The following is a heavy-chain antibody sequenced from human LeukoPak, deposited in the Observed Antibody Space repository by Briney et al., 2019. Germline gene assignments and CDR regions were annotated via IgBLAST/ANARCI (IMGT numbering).Heavy chain of an antibody. V-gene: IGHV5-51*01. CDR3: ARRDLGAMGADFDY. CDR1: GYSFTSYW. CDR2: IYPGDSDT. J-gene: IGHJ4*02. Sequence: GESLKISCKSSGYSFTSYWIGRVRQMPGKGLEWMGIIYPGDSDTRYSPSFQGQVTILADKSISTAYLQWSSLEASDTAMYYCARRDLGAMGADFDYWGQGTLVTVSS. D-gene: IGHD1-26*01.